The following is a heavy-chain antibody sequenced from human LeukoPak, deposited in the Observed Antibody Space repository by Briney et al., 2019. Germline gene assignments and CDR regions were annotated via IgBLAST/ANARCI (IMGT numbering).Heavy chain of an antibody. CDR3: AKARSMDLWTAPFDH. CDR2: ISSSGGST. CDR1: GFTFSSYA. Sequence: GGSLRLSCAASGFTFSSYAMNWVRQAPRKGLEWVSGISSSGGSTYYADSVKGRFTISRDNSKNTLYLQMNSLRAGDTAVYYCAKARSMDLWTAPFDHWGQGTLVTVSS. V-gene: IGHV3-23*01. D-gene: IGHD3-10*01. J-gene: IGHJ4*02.